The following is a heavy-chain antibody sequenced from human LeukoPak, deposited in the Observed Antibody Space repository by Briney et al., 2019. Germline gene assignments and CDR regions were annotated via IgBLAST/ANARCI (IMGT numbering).Heavy chain of an antibody. V-gene: IGHV3-9*01. Sequence: PGGSLRLSCAASGLTFDDYAMHWVRQAPGKGLEGVSGISWNGCSIDYADSVKGRFTISRDNAKNSLYLQMNSLRAEDTALYYCAKSNVFASWFDPWGQGTLVTVSS. CDR3: AKSNVFASWFDP. CDR2: ISWNGCSI. J-gene: IGHJ5*02. D-gene: IGHD3-16*01. CDR1: GLTFDDYA.